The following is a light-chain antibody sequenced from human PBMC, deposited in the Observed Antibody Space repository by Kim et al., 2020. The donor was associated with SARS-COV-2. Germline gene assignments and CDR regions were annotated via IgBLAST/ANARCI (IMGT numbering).Light chain of an antibody. J-gene: IGLJ2*01. CDR3: SAWDDSLNGVI. CDR1: TSNIGTNA. V-gene: IGLV1-44*01. Sequence: GQRVTISCSGSTSNIGTNAVNWYQQLPGTAPKRLIYSNDPRPSGVPDRVSGSKSGTSASLAISGLQSEDEADYYCSAWDDSLNGVIFGGGTQLTVL. CDR2: SND.